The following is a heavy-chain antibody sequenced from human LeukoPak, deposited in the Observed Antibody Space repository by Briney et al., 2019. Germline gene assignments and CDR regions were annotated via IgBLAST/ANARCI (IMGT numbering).Heavy chain of an antibody. Sequence: GGSLTLSCKASGFIYRAYAMTGVRQAPGKGLEWVSSIGSDNKPHYSESVKGRFAISRDNSKNTLFLQLHNLRVEDTALYYCARDLHYYLAMDDWGQGTTVTVSS. J-gene: IGHJ6*02. CDR1: GFIYRAYA. CDR3: ARDLHYYLAMDD. D-gene: IGHD3-10*01. V-gene: IGHV3-23*01. CDR2: IGSDNKP.